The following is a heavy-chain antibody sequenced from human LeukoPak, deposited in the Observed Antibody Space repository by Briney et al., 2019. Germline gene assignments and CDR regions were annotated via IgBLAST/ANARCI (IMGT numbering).Heavy chain of an antibody. CDR2: IYYSGSSGST. D-gene: IGHD3-10*01. J-gene: IGHJ3*02. CDR3: ARAGGVRGAHHI. V-gene: IGHV4-59*01. Sequence: SSETLSLTCTVSGGSISSYYWSWIRQPPGKGLEWIGYIYYSGSSGSTNYSPSLKSRGTISVDTSKNQFSLKLSSVTAADTAVYYCARAGGVRGAHHIWGQGTMVTVSS. CDR1: GGSISSYY.